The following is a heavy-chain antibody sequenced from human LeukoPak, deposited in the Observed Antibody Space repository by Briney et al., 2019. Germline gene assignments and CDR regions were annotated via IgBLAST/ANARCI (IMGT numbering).Heavy chain of an antibody. V-gene: IGHV1-3*01. J-gene: IGHJ4*02. CDR2: INAGNGNT. CDR3: ARGAWVTIFGVADAGFDY. CDR1: GYTFTSYA. D-gene: IGHD3-3*01. Sequence: GASVKVSCKASGYTFTSYAMHWVRQAPGQRLEWMGWINAGNGNTKYSQKFQGRVTITRDTSASTAYMELSSLRSEDTAVYYCARGAWVTIFGVADAGFDYWGQGTLATVSS.